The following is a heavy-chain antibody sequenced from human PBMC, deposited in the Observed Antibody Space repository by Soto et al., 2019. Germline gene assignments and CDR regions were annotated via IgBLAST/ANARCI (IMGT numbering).Heavy chain of an antibody. CDR3: ARDSQVYSGYDYLGEAHYFDY. J-gene: IGHJ4*02. D-gene: IGHD5-12*01. Sequence: QVQLQESGPGLVKPSQTLSLTCTVSGGSISSGDYYWSWIRQPPGKGLEWIGYIYYSGSTYYNPSLKSRVTISVDTSKNQFSLKLSSVTAADTAVYYCARDSQVYSGYDYLGEAHYFDYWGQGTLVTVSS. V-gene: IGHV4-30-4*01. CDR2: IYYSGST. CDR1: GGSISSGDYY.